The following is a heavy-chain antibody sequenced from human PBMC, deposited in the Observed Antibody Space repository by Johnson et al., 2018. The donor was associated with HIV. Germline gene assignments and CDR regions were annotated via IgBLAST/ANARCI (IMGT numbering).Heavy chain of an antibody. CDR1: GFTFSTYA. Sequence: QVQLVESGGGVVQPGRSLRLSCAASGFTFSTYAMDWVRQAPGKGLEWVAGISSDGNVKYSADYVKGRFTVSRDNSKNMLYLQVNSLRSEESALYYCARVHIAGRWSDAFEIWGQGTMVTVSS. CDR2: ISSDGNVK. D-gene: IGHD6-13*01. J-gene: IGHJ3*02. CDR3: ARVHIAGRWSDAFEI. V-gene: IGHV3-30*03.